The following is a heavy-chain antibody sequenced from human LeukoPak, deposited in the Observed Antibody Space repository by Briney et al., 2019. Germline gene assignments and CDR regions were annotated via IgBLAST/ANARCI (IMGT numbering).Heavy chain of an antibody. CDR2: ISSYNGNT. V-gene: IGHV1-18*01. CDR1: GYTFTSYG. CDR3: ARVAPEGYYESSGYYLLCDY. Sequence: GASVKVSCKASGYTFTSYGISWVRQAPGQGVEWMGWISSYNGNTNYAQKLQGRVTMTTDTSTSTAYMELRSLRHDDTAVYYCARVAPEGYYESSGYYLLCDYWGQGTLVTVSS. D-gene: IGHD3-22*01. J-gene: IGHJ4*02.